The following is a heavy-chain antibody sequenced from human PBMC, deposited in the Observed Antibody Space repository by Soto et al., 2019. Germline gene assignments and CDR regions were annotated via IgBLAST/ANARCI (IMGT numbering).Heavy chain of an antibody. CDR2: ISGSGGST. Sequence: EVQLLESGGGLVQPGGSLRLSCAASGFTFSSYAMSWVRQAPGKGLEWVSAISGSGGSTYYADSVKGRFTISRDNTKNTLYLQMNSLRAADTAVYYCAREAYCGGDCYPSNFDYWGQGTLVTVYS. CDR1: GFTFSSYA. J-gene: IGHJ4*02. D-gene: IGHD2-21*01. CDR3: AREAYCGGDCYPSNFDY. V-gene: IGHV3-23*01.